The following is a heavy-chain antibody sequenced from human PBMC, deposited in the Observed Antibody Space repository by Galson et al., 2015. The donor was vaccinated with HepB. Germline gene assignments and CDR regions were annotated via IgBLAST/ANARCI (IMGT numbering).Heavy chain of an antibody. CDR2: IGGRGVST. CDR3: AKDRGLTVTGCFDP. J-gene: IGHJ5*02. D-gene: IGHD4-11*01. Sequence: SLRLSCAASGFTFSTYAMSWVRQVPGKGLEWVSGIGGRGVSTYYADSVKGRFTISRDNSKNTLYLQMNSLRAEDTALYYCAKDRGLTVTGCFDPWGQGTLVTVSS. CDR1: GFTFSTYA. V-gene: IGHV3-23*01.